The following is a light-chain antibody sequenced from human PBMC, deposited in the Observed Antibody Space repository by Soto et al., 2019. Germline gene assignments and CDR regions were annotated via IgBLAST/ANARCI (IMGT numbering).Light chain of an antibody. V-gene: IGKV3-20*01. CDR3: QQYVTSQIT. CDR1: ETIKKNY. CDR2: AAS. Sequence: EIVLTQSPGSLSLSPGEGSTLSCRASETIKKNYLAWYQQQPGQAPRLLIYAASRRATGIPDRFSGGGSGTDFTLTISRLEPEDFAVYYCQQYVTSQITFGPGTKVDIK. J-gene: IGKJ3*01.